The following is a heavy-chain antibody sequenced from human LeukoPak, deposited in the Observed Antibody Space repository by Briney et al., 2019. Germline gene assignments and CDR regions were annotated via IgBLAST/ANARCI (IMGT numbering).Heavy chain of an antibody. CDR1: GYSFASYW. J-gene: IGHJ4*02. CDR2: VYPGDSDT. CDR3: ARSEYYSDY. V-gene: IGHV5-51*01. Sequence: ECLKISCKASGYSFASYWIGWVRQMPGKGLEWMGIVYPGDSDTRYSPSFQGQVTISADKSISTAYLQWSSLKASDTAMYYCARSEYYSDYWGQGTLVTVSS.